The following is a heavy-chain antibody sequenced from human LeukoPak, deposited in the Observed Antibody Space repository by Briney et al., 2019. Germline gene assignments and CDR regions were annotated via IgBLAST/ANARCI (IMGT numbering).Heavy chain of an antibody. CDR3: ARHFRMNYGSGSYRFNTLYYFDW. D-gene: IGHD3-10*01. V-gene: IGHV4-39*01. CDR1: GGSISSNSYY. Sequence: SETLSLTCTVSGGSISSNSYYWGWIPQPPGKGLEWIGSMYYSWSAYDNPSLKSRVTISVDPSKNQFSLKLSAVTAADTAVYYCARHFRMNYGSGSYRFNTLYYFDWWGQGNLVTVSS. J-gene: IGHJ4*02. CDR2: MYYSWSA.